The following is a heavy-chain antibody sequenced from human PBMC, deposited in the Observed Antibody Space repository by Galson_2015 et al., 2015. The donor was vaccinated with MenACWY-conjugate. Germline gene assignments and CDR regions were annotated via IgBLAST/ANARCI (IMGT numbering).Heavy chain of an antibody. Sequence: SLRLSCAAPGFTFSRYWMHWVRQSPGKGLVWDSRINSDGSAADYADSVKGRFTISRDNAKNTLYLQMNSLRAEDTAFYYCATYCSSPSCYANGAYWGQGTLVTVSS. D-gene: IGHD2-2*01. CDR1: GFTFSRYW. CDR3: ATYCSSPSCYANGAY. J-gene: IGHJ4*02. V-gene: IGHV3-74*01. CDR2: INSDGSAA.